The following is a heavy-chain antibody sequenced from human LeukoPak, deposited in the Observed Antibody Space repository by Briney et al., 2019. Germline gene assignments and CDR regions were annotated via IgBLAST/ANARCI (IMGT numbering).Heavy chain of an antibody. Sequence: SGPTLVHPTQTLTLTCTCSGFSLSTSDTSGMCVSWIRQPPGKALEWLARIDWDDDKYYSTSLKTRLTIYKDTSKNQVVLTMTNMDPADTATYYCARMVSGYYYYYMDVWGKGATVTVSS. CDR3: ARMVSGYYYYYMDV. CDR2: IDWDDDK. D-gene: IGHD2-8*01. CDR1: GFSLSTSDTSGMC. J-gene: IGHJ6*03. V-gene: IGHV2-70*11.